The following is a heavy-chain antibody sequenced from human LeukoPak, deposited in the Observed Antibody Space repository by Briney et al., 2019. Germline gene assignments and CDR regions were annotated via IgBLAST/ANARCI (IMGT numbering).Heavy chain of an antibody. J-gene: IGHJ4*02. CDR2: ISGSGGST. CDR3: AKSIRSYCSGGSCPGY. V-gene: IGHV3-23*01. CDR1: GFTFSSYA. Sequence: GGSLRLSCAASGFTFSSYAMSWVRQAPGKGLEWVSAISGSGGSTYYADSVKGRFTISRDNSKNTLYLQMNSLRAEDTAVYYCAKSIRSYCSGGSCPGYWGQGTLVTVSS. D-gene: IGHD2-15*01.